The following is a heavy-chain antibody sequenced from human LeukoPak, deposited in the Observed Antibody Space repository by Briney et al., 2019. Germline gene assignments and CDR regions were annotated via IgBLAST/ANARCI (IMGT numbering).Heavy chain of an antibody. CDR3: SRDGLDYYGSGSYRGFDY. V-gene: IGHV3-49*04. CDR2: IRTKDFGGTT. CDR1: GFTFGDYS. Sequence: GGSLRLSCTASGFTFGDYSMSWVRQAPGKGLEYIGFIRTKDFGGTTEYAASVKGRFTISRDDSKSIAYLQIHSLQSEDTAVYYCSRDGLDYYGSGSYRGFDYWGQGTLVSVSS. D-gene: IGHD3-10*01. J-gene: IGHJ4*02.